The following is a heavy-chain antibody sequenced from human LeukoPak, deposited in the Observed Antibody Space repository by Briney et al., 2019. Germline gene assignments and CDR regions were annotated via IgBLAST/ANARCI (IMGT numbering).Heavy chain of an antibody. Sequence: GESLKISCKGSGYSFTSYWIGWVRQMPGKGLEWMGIIYPGDSDTRYTPSFQGQVTMSADKSINTAYLQWSSLKASDTAIYYCARRQGCSSTSCPPDYWGQGTLVTVSP. V-gene: IGHV5-51*01. D-gene: IGHD2-2*01. CDR1: GYSFTSYW. J-gene: IGHJ4*02. CDR3: ARRQGCSSTSCPPDY. CDR2: IYPGDSDT.